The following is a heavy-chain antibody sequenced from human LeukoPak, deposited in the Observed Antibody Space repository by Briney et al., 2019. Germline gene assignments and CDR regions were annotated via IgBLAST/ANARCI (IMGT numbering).Heavy chain of an antibody. CDR3: ARGDRMENYYDSSGYYPSDY. Sequence: ASVKVSCKASGYTFTSYDINWVRQATGQGLEWMGWMNPNSGNTGYAQKFQGRVTTTRNTSISTAYMELSSLRSEDTAVYYCARGDRMENYYDSSGYYPSDYWGQGTLVTVSS. CDR2: MNPNSGNT. J-gene: IGHJ4*02. V-gene: IGHV1-8*01. CDR1: GYTFTSYD. D-gene: IGHD3-22*01.